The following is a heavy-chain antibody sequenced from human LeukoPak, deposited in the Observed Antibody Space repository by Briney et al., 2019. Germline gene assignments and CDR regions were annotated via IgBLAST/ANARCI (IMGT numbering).Heavy chain of an antibody. V-gene: IGHV3-33*06. D-gene: IGHD4-17*01. Sequence: PGGSLRLSCAASGYTFSSYGMHWVRQAPGKGLEWVAVIWYDGSNKYYADSVKGRFTISRDNSKNTLYLQMNSLRAEATAVYYCAKDPSTVTTGGAFDIWGQGTMVTVSS. CDR3: AKDPSTVTTGGAFDI. CDR2: IWYDGSNK. J-gene: IGHJ3*02. CDR1: GYTFSSYG.